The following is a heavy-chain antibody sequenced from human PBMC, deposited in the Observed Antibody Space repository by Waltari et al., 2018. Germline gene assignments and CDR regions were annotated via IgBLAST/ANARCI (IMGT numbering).Heavy chain of an antibody. CDR2: VDPEDGET. D-gene: IGHD6-6*01. CDR3: ATGREQLAHFDH. CDR1: GFTFTDYY. Sequence: DVQLVQSGAEVKKPGATVKISCKISGFTFTDYYIHWVQQAPGKGLKWVGLVDPEDGETVYAVNFQGRVTITADTLTDTAFMEVDTLRSEDTAVYYCATGREQLAHFDHWGQGTLVTVSS. J-gene: IGHJ4*02. V-gene: IGHV1-69-2*01.